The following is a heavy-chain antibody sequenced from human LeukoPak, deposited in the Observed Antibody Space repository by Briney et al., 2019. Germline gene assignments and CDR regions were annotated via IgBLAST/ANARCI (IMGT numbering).Heavy chain of an antibody. Sequence: GASVKVSCKASGYTFTSYYMHWVRQAPGQGLEWMGIINPSGGSTSYAQKFQGRVTMTRDTSTSIVYTELSSLRSEDTAVYYCARDDYGDYVGENAFDIWGQGTMVTVSS. D-gene: IGHD4-17*01. CDR3: ARDDYGDYVGENAFDI. J-gene: IGHJ3*02. V-gene: IGHV1-46*01. CDR2: INPSGGST. CDR1: GYTFTSYY.